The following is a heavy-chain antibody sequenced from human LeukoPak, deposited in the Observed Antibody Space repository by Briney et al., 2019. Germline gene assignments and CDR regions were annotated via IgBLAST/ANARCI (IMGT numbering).Heavy chain of an antibody. V-gene: IGHV1-2*02. CDR1: GYTFTGYY. D-gene: IGHD6-6*01. CDR3: ASSSSSPNQYYYYCMDV. J-gene: IGHJ6*03. Sequence: GASVKVSCKASGYTFTGYYVHWVRQAPGQGLEWMGWINPNSGGTNYAQKFQGRVTMTRDTSISTAYMELSRLRSDDTAVYYCASSSSSPNQYYYYCMDVWGKGTTVTVSS. CDR2: INPNSGGT.